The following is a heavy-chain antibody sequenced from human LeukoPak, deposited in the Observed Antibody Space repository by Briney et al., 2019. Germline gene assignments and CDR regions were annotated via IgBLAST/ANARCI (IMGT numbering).Heavy chain of an antibody. Sequence: QPGGSLRISCAASGFTFSSYAMSWVRQAPGKGLEWVSAVSGSGISTFYANSVKGQFTISRDNFKNTLYLQMNSLRAEDTAIYYCAKNMDRITMVRGVTTSPNWFDPWGQGTLVTVSS. J-gene: IGHJ5*02. V-gene: IGHV3-23*01. D-gene: IGHD3-10*01. CDR2: VSGSGIST. CDR1: GFTFSSYA. CDR3: AKNMDRITMVRGVTTSPNWFDP.